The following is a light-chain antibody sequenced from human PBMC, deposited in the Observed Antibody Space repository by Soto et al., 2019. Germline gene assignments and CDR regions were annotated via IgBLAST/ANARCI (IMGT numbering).Light chain of an antibody. CDR3: ATGDDTLYGPV. V-gene: IGLV1-44*01. CDR2: NNN. J-gene: IGLJ2*01. CDR1: RSTIGSNP. Sequence: QSVLTQPPSASGTPGQGVTISCSGSRSTIGSNPVQWYHQLPGTAPKLLIYNNNQRPSGVPDRFSGSKSGTSASLAISGLQSEDEDDYYCATGDDTLYGPVFGGGTKVTVL.